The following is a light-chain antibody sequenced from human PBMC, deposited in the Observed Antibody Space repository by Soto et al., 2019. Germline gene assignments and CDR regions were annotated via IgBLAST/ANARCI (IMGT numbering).Light chain of an antibody. CDR1: QSISTY. Sequence: DIQMTQSPSSLSASVGDTVTITCRASQSISTYLTWYQQKPGKAPKLLIYAAYILQSGVPSRFSGSGSGTDFTLTINSLQPEDFAAYYCQQSYDMPWTFGQGTKVDIK. J-gene: IGKJ1*01. V-gene: IGKV1-39*01. CDR2: AAY. CDR3: QQSYDMPWT.